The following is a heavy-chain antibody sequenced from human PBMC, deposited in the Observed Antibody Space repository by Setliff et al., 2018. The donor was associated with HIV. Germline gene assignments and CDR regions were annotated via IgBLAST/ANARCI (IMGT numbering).Heavy chain of an antibody. J-gene: IGHJ6*03. V-gene: IGHV3-21*01. D-gene: IGHD4-17*01. Sequence: LRLSCATSGFSFFNFALNWVRQAPGKGLEWVSSISSSGSYIYYADSVKGRFTISRDNAKNSLFLQMNSLRAEDTAVYYCAREIRAGDYPPYNYYFYMDVWGKGTTVTVS. CDR1: GFSFFNFA. CDR2: ISSSGSYI. CDR3: AREIRAGDYPPYNYYFYMDV.